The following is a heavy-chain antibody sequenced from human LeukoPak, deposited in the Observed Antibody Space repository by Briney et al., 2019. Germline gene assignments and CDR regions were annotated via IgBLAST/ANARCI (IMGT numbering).Heavy chain of an antibody. CDR2: INHRGSS. Sequence: SETLSLTCAVHGESFSAYFWSWIRQVPGKELEWIGEINHRGSSNYNPPLKSRATISVDASKNHFSLSLTSVTAADTAVYYCATRSSTLAAARCFDDWGKGTVVTVSS. V-gene: IGHV4-34*01. CDR3: ATRSSTLAAARCFDD. J-gene: IGHJ4*03. CDR1: GESFSAYF. D-gene: IGHD6-6*01.